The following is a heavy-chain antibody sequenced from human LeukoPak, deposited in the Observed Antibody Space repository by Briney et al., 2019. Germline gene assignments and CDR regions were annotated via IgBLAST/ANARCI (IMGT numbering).Heavy chain of an antibody. Sequence: PSETLSLTRSVSGGSVGSSSYYWGWIRQSPGKGLEWIGNIYYSGSIYYNPSLKSRVTISVDKSNNQFSLNLTSVTAADTAVYYCARTTRGGPGSWFDPWGQGTLVTVSS. J-gene: IGHJ5*02. CDR3: ARTTRGGPGSWFDP. CDR1: GGSVGSSSYY. V-gene: IGHV4-39*07. CDR2: IYYSGSI. D-gene: IGHD1-14*01.